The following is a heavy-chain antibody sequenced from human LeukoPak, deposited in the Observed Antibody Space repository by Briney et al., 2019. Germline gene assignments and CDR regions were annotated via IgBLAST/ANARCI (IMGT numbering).Heavy chain of an antibody. D-gene: IGHD3-10*01. CDR1: GYTFTSYG. CDR2: ISAYNGNT. Sequence: ASVKVSCKASGYTFTSYGICWVRQAPGQGLEWMGWISAYNGNTNYAQKLQGRVTMTTDTSTSTAYMELRSLRSDDTAVYYCARDSEWFGEHVYWFDPWGQGTLVTVSS. CDR3: ARDSEWFGEHVYWFDP. V-gene: IGHV1-18*01. J-gene: IGHJ5*02.